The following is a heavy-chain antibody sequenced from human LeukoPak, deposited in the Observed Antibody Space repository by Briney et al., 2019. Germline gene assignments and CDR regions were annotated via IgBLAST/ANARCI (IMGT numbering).Heavy chain of an antibody. CDR1: GFTFSGSA. CDR3: ARATHCSSTSCYYYYGMDV. D-gene: IGHD2-2*01. V-gene: IGHV3-73*01. Sequence: GGSLRLSCAASGFTFSGSAMLWVRQASGKGLEWVGRIRSKANRYATAYAASVKGRFTISRDDSKNTAYLHMNSLKTEDTAVYYCARATHCSSTSCYYYYGMDVGGQGTTVTVSS. J-gene: IGHJ6*02. CDR2: IRSKANRYAT.